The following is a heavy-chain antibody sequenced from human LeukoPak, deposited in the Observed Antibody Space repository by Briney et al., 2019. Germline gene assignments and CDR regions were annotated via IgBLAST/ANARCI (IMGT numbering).Heavy chain of an antibody. CDR2: ICSSAGCT. CDR3: ARIGSSSYIDY. V-gene: IGHV3-23*01. CDR1: GFTFSSYA. Sequence: GGSLRLSCAASGFTFSSYAMSWVRQAPGKGLEWVSAICSSAGCTFYADSVKGRFTISRDNSKNTLFLQMNSLRAEDTAVYYCARIGSSSYIDYWGQGTLVTVSS. J-gene: IGHJ4*02. D-gene: IGHD1-26*01.